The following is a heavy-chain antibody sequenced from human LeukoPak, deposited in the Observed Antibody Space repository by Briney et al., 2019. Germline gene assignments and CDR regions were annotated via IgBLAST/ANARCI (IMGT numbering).Heavy chain of an antibody. CDR2: ISYDGSNK. CDR3: AKLPWCGELLGPFDY. D-gene: IGHD3-10*01. Sequence: GGSLRLSCAASGFTFSSYVMHWVRQAPGKGLEGVAVISYDGSNKYYADSVKGRFTISRDNSKNTLYLQMNSLRAEDTAVYYCAKLPWCGELLGPFDYWGQGTLVTVSS. CDR1: GFTFSSYV. V-gene: IGHV3-30*18. J-gene: IGHJ4*02.